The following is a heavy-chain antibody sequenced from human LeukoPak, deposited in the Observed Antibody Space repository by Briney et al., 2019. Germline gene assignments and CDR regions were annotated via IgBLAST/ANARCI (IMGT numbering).Heavy chain of an antibody. CDR2: IIPIFGTA. V-gene: IGHV1-69*01. CDR3: AREAEMATIGRYFDY. CDR1: GGTFSSCA. D-gene: IGHD5-24*01. Sequence: ASVKVSCKASGGTFSSCAISWVRQAPGQGLEWMGGIIPIFGTANYAQKFQGRVTITADESTSTAYMELSSLRSEDTAVYYCAREAEMATIGRYFDYWGQGTLVTVSS. J-gene: IGHJ4*02.